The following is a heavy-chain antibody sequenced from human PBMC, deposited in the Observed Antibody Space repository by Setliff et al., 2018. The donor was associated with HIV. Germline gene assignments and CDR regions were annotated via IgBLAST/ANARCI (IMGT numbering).Heavy chain of an antibody. CDR3: ARGHLDRDYWEDIVGNWFAP. CDR1: GDTFSNSV. D-gene: IGHD2-21*01. CDR2: MNPNSGNT. Sequence: ASVKVSCKASGDTFSNSVLTWVRQAPGQGLEWMGWMNPNSGNTGYAQNFQGRVTMTRNTSISTAYMELSSLRSEDTAVYFCARGHLDRDYWEDIVGNWFAPWGQGTLVTVSS. J-gene: IGHJ5*02. V-gene: IGHV1-8*01.